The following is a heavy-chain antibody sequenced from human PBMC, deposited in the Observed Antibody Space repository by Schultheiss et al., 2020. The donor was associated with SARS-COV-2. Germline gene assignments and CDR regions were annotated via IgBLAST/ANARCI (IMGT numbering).Heavy chain of an antibody. V-gene: IGHV3-21*04. Sequence: GESLKISCAASGFTFSSYSMNWVRQAPGKGLEWVSSISSSSSYIYYADSVKGRFTISRDNAKNSLYLQMNSLRAEDTAVYYCAKDVEYSSSSTAFDYWGQGTLVTV. CDR1: GFTFSSYS. CDR3: AKDVEYSSSSTAFDY. CDR2: ISSSSSYI. J-gene: IGHJ4*02. D-gene: IGHD6-6*01.